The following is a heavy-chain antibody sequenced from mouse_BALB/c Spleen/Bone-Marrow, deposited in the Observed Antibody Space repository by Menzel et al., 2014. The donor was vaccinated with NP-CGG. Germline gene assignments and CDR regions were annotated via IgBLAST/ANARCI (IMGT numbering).Heavy chain of an antibody. J-gene: IGHJ4*01. CDR1: GFTFSSFG. D-gene: IGHD2-2*01. CDR2: ISSGSSNI. CDR3: ARWGYYYAMDY. V-gene: IGHV5-17*02. Sequence: EVQRVESGGGLVQPGGSRKLSCAASGFTFSSFGMHWVRRAPEKGLEWVAYISSGSSNINYADTVKGRFTISRDNPKNTLFLQMTSLRSEDTAMYYCARWGYYYAMDYWGQGTSVTASS.